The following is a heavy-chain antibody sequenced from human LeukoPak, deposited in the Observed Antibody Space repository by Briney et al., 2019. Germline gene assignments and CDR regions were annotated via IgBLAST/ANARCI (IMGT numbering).Heavy chain of an antibody. V-gene: IGHV3-30-3*01. D-gene: IGHD6-13*01. J-gene: IGHJ4*02. CDR1: GFTFSSYA. CDR2: ISHDGSNK. Sequence: GGSLRLSCAASGFTFSSYAMHWVRQAPGKGLEWVAVISHDGSNKYYADSVKGRVTISRDNSKNTLDLQMNSLRAEDTAVYYCARDGAAAGVEFDYWGQGTLVTVSS. CDR3: ARDGAAAGVEFDY.